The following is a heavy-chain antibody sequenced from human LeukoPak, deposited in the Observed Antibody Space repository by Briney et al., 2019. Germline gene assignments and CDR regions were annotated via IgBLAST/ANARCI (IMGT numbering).Heavy chain of an antibody. J-gene: IGHJ6*02. CDR3: AKKLESALDV. D-gene: IGHD3-3*01. Sequence: PGGSLRLSCAASGFTFSTYAMHWVRQAPGKGLEWVAVVSSDRNTKYYADSVRGRFTISRDNSKNTLYLQMNSLRAEDTAVYYCAKKLESALDVWGQGTTVTVSS. CDR1: GFTFSTYA. CDR2: VSSDRNTK. V-gene: IGHV3-30*18.